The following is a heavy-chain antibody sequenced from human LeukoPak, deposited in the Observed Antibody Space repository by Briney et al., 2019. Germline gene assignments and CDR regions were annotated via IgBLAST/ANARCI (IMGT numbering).Heavy chain of an antibody. CDR1: GFTFSSYA. CDR3: ARESSGWYGEIWYFDL. J-gene: IGHJ2*01. CDR2: ISYDGSNK. D-gene: IGHD6-19*01. V-gene: IGHV3-30-3*01. Sequence: GRSLRLSCAASGFTFSSYAMHWVRQAPGKGLEWVAVISYDGSNKYYADSVKGRFTISRDNSKNTLYLQMNSLRAEDTAVYYCARESSGWYGEIWYFDLWGRGTLVTVSS.